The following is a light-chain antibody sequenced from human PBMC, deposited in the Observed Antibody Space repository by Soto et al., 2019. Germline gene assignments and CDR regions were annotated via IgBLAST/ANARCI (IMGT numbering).Light chain of an antibody. V-gene: IGLV2-11*01. CDR2: DGT. Sequence: QSVLAQPRSVSGSPGQLLTISCTGTSSDVDDYRYVSWYQQYPGKAPKLVIYDGTKRPSGVPDRFSGSNSGNTASLTISGLQAEAEADYYCCSYVTTPEIFGTGTKVTVL. J-gene: IGLJ1*01. CDR3: CSYVTTPEI. CDR1: SSDVDDYRY.